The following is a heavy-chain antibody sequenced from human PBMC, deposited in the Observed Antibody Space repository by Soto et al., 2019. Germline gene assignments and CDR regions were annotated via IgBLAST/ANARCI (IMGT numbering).Heavy chain of an antibody. V-gene: IGHV3-33*01. J-gene: IGHJ4*02. D-gene: IGHD6-19*01. Sequence: QVQLVESGGGVVQPGRSLRLSCAASGFNFSSYVMHWVRQAPGKGLEWVAVIWYDGGNKYDADSVKGSFTISRDNSKNTLYLQMNSLRAEDTAVYYCARDGQWLPRDGLRSSYYFDYWGQGTLVTVSS. CDR1: GFNFSSYV. CDR3: ARDGQWLPRDGLRSSYYFDY. CDR2: IWYDGGNK.